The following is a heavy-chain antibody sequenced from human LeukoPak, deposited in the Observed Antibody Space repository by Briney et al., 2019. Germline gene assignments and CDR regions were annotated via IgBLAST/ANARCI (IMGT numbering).Heavy chain of an antibody. CDR1: GFTLSSYA. V-gene: IGHV3-23*01. CDR2: IGGSGGST. CDR3: AKGYSYGPSKYYFDY. Sequence: GGSLRLSCAASGFTLSSYAMSWVRQAPGTGVEWVSAIGGSGGSTYYADSVKCRFTISRDNSKNTLYLQMNSLRAEDTSVSYCAKGYSYGPSKYYFDYWGQGTLVTVSP. D-gene: IGHD5-18*01. J-gene: IGHJ4*02.